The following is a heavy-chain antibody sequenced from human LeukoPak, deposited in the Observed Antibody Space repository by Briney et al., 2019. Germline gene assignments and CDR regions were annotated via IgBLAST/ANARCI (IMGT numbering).Heavy chain of an antibody. J-gene: IGHJ4*02. D-gene: IGHD3-3*01. Sequence: GGSLRLSCAASGFTFSSYGMHWVRQAPGKGLEWVAVISYDGSNKYYADSVKGRFTISRDNSKSTLYLQMNSLRTEDTAIYYCAKDRDKFWSGSQVWGQGTLVIVSS. CDR1: GFTFSSYG. CDR3: AKDRDKFWSGSQV. V-gene: IGHV3-30*18. CDR2: ISYDGSNK.